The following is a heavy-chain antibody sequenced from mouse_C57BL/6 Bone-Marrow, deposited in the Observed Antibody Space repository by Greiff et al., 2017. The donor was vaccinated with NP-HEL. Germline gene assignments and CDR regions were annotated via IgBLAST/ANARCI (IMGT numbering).Heavy chain of an antibody. CDR2: IDPSDSET. J-gene: IGHJ1*03. Sequence: QVQLKQPGAELVRPGSSVKLSCKASGYTFTSYWMHWVKQRPIQGLEWIGNIDPSDSETHYNQKFKDKATLTVDKSSSTAYMQLSSLTSEDSAVYYCARSGNYGSSYYWYFDVWGTGTTVTVSS. D-gene: IGHD1-1*01. CDR1: GYTFTSYW. CDR3: ARSGNYGSSYYWYFDV. V-gene: IGHV1-52*01.